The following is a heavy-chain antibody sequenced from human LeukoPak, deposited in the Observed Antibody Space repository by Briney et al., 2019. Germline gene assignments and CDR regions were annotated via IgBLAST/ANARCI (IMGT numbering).Heavy chain of an antibody. Sequence: SGGSLRLSCAASGFTFSSYGMHWFRQAPGKGLERVGFIRSKAYGGTTEYAASVKGRFTISRDDSKSIAYLQMNSLKTEDTAVYYCTSIPRGYSGYFDYWGQGTLVTVSS. CDR3: TSIPRGYSGYFDY. CDR1: GFTFSSYG. CDR2: IRSKAYGGTT. J-gene: IGHJ4*02. D-gene: IGHD5-12*01. V-gene: IGHV3-49*03.